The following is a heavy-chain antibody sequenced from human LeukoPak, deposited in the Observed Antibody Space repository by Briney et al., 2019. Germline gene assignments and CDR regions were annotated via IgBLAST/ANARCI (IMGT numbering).Heavy chain of an antibody. CDR2: IYYSGST. CDR1: GGSISSYY. J-gene: IGHJ3*02. V-gene: IGHV4-59*08. CDR3: ARSTGVPGVDTFDI. Sequence: PTETLSLTCTVSGGSISSYYWSWIRQPPGRGLEWIGYIYYSGSTNYNPSLKSRVTISVDTSKNQFSLKLSSVTAADTAVYYCARSTGVPGVDTFDIWGQGTMVTVSS. D-gene: IGHD6-13*01.